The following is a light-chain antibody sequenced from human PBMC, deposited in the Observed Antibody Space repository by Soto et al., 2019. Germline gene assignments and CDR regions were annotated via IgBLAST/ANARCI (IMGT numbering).Light chain of an antibody. Sequence: VMTQAPATLSVSPGERATLSCRASQTINNNIAWYQLKDGQVPRLLIYGASTRATDIPARFSGSGSGTDFTLTISSLEPEDFAVYYCQKRSNWPITFGPGTKVDIK. CDR3: QKRSNWPIT. CDR2: GAS. J-gene: IGKJ3*01. CDR1: QTINNN. V-gene: IGKV3-11*01.